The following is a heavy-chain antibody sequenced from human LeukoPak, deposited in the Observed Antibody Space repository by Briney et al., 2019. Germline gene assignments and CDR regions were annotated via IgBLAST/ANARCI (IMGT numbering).Heavy chain of an antibody. Sequence: SETLSLTCTVSGGSISSSSYYWGWIRQPPGKGLQWIGSINYSGNTYYNPSLKSRVTISVDTSKNQFSLKLSSVTAADTAVYSCARALYFGSGSPYYYMDVWGKGTTVIISS. CDR1: GGSISSSSYY. CDR2: INYSGNT. CDR3: ARALYFGSGSPYYYMDV. D-gene: IGHD3-10*01. J-gene: IGHJ6*03. V-gene: IGHV4-39*07.